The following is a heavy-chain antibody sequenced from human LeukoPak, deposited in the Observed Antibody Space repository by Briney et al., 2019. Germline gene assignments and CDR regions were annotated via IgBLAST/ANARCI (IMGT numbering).Heavy chain of an antibody. D-gene: IGHD6-13*01. V-gene: IGHV3-23*01. CDR1: GSTFSSYA. J-gene: IGHJ4*02. CDR2: VSDSGTNT. CDR3: AKARMGSSLFDY. Sequence: GGSLRLSCAASGSTFSSYAMTWVRQAPGKGLEWVSSVSDSGTNTYYADSVMDRFTISRDNSRNTLYLQMNSLRAEDTAVYYCAKARMGSSLFDYWGQGTLVTVSS.